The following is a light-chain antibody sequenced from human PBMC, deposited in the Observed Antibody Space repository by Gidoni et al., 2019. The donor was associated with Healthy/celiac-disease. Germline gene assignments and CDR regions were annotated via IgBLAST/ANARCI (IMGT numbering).Light chain of an antibody. V-gene: IGLV3-1*01. CDR3: QACDSIVV. Sequence: SYELTQPPSVSVSPGQTASITCSGDKLGDKYACWYQQKPGQSPVLVIYQDSKRPSGIPERFSGSHSVNTATLTISGTQAMDEADYYCQACDSIVVFGGGTKLTVL. J-gene: IGLJ2*01. CDR1: KLGDKY. CDR2: QDS.